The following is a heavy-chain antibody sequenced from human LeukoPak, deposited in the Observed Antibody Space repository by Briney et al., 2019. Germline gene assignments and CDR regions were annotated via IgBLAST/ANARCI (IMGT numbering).Heavy chain of an antibody. CDR3: GSEAFCAGGRCSLHRVAS. D-gene: IGHD2-8*02. J-gene: IGHJ4*02. CDR1: GYTFTAYY. Sequence: ASVKVSCRASGYTFTAYYMHWVRQAPGQGLEWMGWIDARSGDTKYAQKFQARVTITRDTPIGTAYMELRSLVSDDTAVYYCGSEAFCAGGRCSLHRVASWGPGTLVTVSS. CDR2: IDARSGDT. V-gene: IGHV1-2*02.